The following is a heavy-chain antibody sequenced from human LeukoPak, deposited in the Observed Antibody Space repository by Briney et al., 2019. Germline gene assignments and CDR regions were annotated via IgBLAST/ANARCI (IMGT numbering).Heavy chain of an antibody. J-gene: IGHJ4*02. D-gene: IGHD2-15*01. CDR3: ARAILGYCSGGSCCHAQLDY. CDR2: ISAYNGNT. CDR1: GYTFTSYG. Sequence: GASVKVSCKASGYTFTSYGISWVRQAPGQGLEWMGWISAYNGNTNYAQKLQGRVTMTTDTSTSTAYMELRSLRSDDTAVYYCARAILGYCSGGSCCHAQLDYWGQGTLVTVSS. V-gene: IGHV1-18*01.